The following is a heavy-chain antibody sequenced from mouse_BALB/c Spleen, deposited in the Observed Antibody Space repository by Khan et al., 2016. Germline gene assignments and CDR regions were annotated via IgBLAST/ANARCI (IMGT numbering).Heavy chain of an antibody. Sequence: EVELVESGPSLVKPSQTLSLTCSVTDDSITSGYWNWIRKFPGNKLEYMGYINYSGSTSYNPALNSRISTTRDTSKNLYYLQLNSVTAEDTATYYYAKYDGYYLDYWGQGTTLTVSS. CDR2: INYSGST. D-gene: IGHD2-3*01. CDR1: DDSITSGY. V-gene: IGHV3-8*02. CDR3: AKYDGYYLDY. J-gene: IGHJ2*01.